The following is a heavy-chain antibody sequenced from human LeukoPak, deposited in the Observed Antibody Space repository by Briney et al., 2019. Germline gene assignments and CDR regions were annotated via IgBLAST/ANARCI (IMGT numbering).Heavy chain of an antibody. J-gene: IGHJ4*02. CDR3: ARRGYSPGRRYFDY. CDR2: INHSGST. V-gene: IGHV4-34*01. CDR1: GGSFSGYY. D-gene: IGHD5-18*01. Sequence: SETLSLTCAVYGGSFSGYYWSWIRQPPGKGLEWIGEINHSGSTNYNPSLKSRVTISVGTSKNQFSLKLSSVTAADTAVYYCARRGYSPGRRYFDYWGQGTLVTVSS.